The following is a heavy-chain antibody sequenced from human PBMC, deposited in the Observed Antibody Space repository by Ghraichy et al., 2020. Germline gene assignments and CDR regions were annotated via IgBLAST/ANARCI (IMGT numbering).Heavy chain of an antibody. CDR1: GFSLSTSGVG. V-gene: IGHV2-5*02. D-gene: IGHD4-17*01. J-gene: IGHJ5*02. CDR3: AHSRFHRLYGDYDRDVRFDP. Sequence: SGPTLVKPTQTLTLTCTFSGFSLSTSGVGVGWIRQPPGKALEWLALIYWDDDKRYSPSLKSRLTITKDTSKNQVVLTMTNMDPVDTATYYCAHSRFHRLYGDYDRDVRFDPWGQGTLVTVSS. CDR2: IYWDDDK.